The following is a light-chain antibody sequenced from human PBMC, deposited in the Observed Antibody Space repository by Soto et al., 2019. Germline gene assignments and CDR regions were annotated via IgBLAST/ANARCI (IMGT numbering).Light chain of an antibody. CDR1: QSVSSSY. J-gene: IGKJ1*01. CDR3: QQYGSSPRT. Sequence: EIVLTQSPGTLSLSPGERATLSCRASQSVSSSYLAWYQQKPGQAPRLLIYGASSRATGIPDRFSGSGSGTDFTLNISRLEPEDFAVYYCQQYGSSPRTFGQGTQVDIK. CDR2: GAS. V-gene: IGKV3-20*01.